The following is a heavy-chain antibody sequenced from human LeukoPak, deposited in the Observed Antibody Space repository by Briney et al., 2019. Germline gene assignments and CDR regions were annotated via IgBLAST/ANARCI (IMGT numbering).Heavy chain of an antibody. CDR2: INPSGGST. D-gene: IGHD6-25*01. J-gene: IGHJ5*02. CDR3: ARAEQRENWFDP. CDR1: GYTFTSYY. V-gene: IGHV1-46*01. Sequence: ASVKVSCKASGYTFTSYYMHCVRQAPGQGLEWMGIINPSGGSTSYAQKFQGRVTMTRDTSTSTVYMELSSLRSEDTAVYYCARAEQRENWFDPWGQGNLVTVSS.